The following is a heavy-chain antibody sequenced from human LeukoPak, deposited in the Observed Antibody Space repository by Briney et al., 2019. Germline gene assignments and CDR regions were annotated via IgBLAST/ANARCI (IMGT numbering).Heavy chain of an antibody. J-gene: IGHJ4*02. D-gene: IGHD4-17*01. Sequence: SETLSLTCTVSGYSISSGYYWGWIRQPPGKGLEWIGSIYHSGSTYYNPSLKSRVTISVDTSKNQFSLKLSSVTAADTAVYYCARGPTVTTTYSDYWGQGTLVTVSS. CDR1: GYSISSGYY. V-gene: IGHV4-38-2*02. CDR2: IYHSGST. CDR3: ARGPTVTTTYSDY.